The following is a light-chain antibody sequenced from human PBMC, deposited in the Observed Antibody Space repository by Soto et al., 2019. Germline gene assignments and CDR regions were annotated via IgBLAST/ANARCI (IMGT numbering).Light chain of an antibody. CDR2: AAS. J-gene: IGKJ4*01. CDR1: QTVSNN. Sequence: ERVMTQSPATLSVSPGERATLSCRASQTVSNNLAWYQQKPGQAPRLLIYAASARATAIPARFSGSGSGTEFTLTISRLVPEDFAVYYCQQYGSSPLTFGGGTKVDIK. V-gene: IGKV3-15*01. CDR3: QQYGSSPLT.